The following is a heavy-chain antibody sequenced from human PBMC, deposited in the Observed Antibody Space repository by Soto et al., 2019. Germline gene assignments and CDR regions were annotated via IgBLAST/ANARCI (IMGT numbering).Heavy chain of an antibody. J-gene: IGHJ4*02. Sequence: KSSETLSLTCAVYGGSVSSYHWSWIRQTPGKGLEWIGEINHLTTTNYNPSLKSRVIISLDTPKNQFSLKLSSVTAADTAVYYCARGYDTALAPIFWGQGILVTVSS. CDR3: ARGYDTALAPIF. CDR2: INHLTTT. CDR1: GGSVSSYH. D-gene: IGHD5-18*01. V-gene: IGHV4-34*01.